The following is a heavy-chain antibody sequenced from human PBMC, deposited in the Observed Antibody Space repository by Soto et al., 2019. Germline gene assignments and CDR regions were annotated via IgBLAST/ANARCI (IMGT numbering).Heavy chain of an antibody. J-gene: IGHJ6*02. CDR1: GFTFSDYG. CDR2: VSYDGSSE. Sequence: VQMVESGGGVVQPGRSLRLTCAASGFTFSDYGMHWVRQAPRKGLEWVAVVSYDGSSEYYADSVKGRFTISRDNSKNTLHLQMNSLRPEDTAVYNCAKAGYCVRGNCYDYYRYGMDVWGQGTTVTV. D-gene: IGHD3-10*01. V-gene: IGHV3-30*18. CDR3: AKAGYCVRGNCYDYYRYGMDV.